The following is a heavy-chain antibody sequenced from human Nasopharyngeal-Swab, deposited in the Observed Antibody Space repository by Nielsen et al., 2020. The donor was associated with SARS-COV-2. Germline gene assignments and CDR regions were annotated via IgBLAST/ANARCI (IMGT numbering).Heavy chain of an antibody. D-gene: IGHD5-18*01. CDR2: IRSKANSYTT. J-gene: IGHJ4*02. CDR3: TSRYSYGL. Sequence: VRQMRGKGLECVGRIRSKANSYTTASASSVKGRFTISRDDSKNTAYLQMNSLKTGDTAVYYCTSRYSYGLWGQGTLVTVSS. V-gene: IGHV3-73*01.